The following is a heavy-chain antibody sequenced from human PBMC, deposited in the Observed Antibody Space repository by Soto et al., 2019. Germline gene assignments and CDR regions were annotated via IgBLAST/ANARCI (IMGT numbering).Heavy chain of an antibody. V-gene: IGHV4-31*03. J-gene: IGHJ5*02. CDR2: IYYSGST. CDR3: ARGPYQLLYTGSDRVFDP. Sequence: QVQLQESGPGLVKPSQTLSLTCTVSGGSISSGGYYWSWIRQHPGKGLEWIGYIYYSGSTYYNPSLKSRVTISVDTSKDQFSLKLSSVTAADTAVYYRARGPYQLLYTGSDRVFDPWGQGTLVTVSS. D-gene: IGHD2-2*02. CDR1: GGSISSGGYY.